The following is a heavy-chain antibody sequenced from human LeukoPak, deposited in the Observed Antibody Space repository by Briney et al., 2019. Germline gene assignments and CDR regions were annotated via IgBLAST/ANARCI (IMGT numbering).Heavy chain of an antibody. V-gene: IGHV3-33*06. CDR2: IWYDGSNK. D-gene: IGHD5-18*01. Sequence: GGSLRLSCAASGFTFSSYGMHWVRQAPGKGLEWVAVIWYDGSNKYYADSVKGRFTISRDNSKNTLYLQMNSLRAEDTAVYYCAKVMSQDTATPPAFDIWGQGTMVTVSS. J-gene: IGHJ3*02. CDR1: GFTFSSYG. CDR3: AKVMSQDTATPPAFDI.